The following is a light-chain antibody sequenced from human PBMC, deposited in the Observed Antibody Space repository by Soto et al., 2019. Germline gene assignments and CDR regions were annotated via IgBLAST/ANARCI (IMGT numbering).Light chain of an antibody. Sequence: DIQMTQSPSSLSASVGDRVTISCRASQTITTFLSWYQQKPGKAPKLLIYAATSLQSGVPSRFSGSGSGTEFTLTISSLQPEDSATYYCQQTFNSLFTFGPGTKVDNK. CDR2: AAT. J-gene: IGKJ3*01. CDR1: QTITTF. CDR3: QQTFNSLFT. V-gene: IGKV1-39*01.